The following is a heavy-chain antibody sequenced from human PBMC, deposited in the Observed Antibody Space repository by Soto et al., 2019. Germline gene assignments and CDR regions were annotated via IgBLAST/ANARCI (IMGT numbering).Heavy chain of an antibody. J-gene: IGHJ3*02. Sequence: GGSLRLSCAASGFTFSDYYMSWIRQAPGKGLEWVAVISYDGSNKYYADSVKGRFTISRDNSKNTLYLQMNSLRAEDTAVYFCAKDSYSSSPPIWGQGTMVTVSS. CDR3: AKDSYSSSPPI. D-gene: IGHD6-13*01. CDR2: ISYDGSNK. V-gene: IGHV3-30*18. CDR1: GFTFSDYY.